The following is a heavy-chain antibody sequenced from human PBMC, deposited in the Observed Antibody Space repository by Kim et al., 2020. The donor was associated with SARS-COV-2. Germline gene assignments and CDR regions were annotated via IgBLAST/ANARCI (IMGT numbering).Heavy chain of an antibody. CDR1: GYTFTSYG. V-gene: IGHV1-18*04. D-gene: IGHD3-10*01. CDR2: ISAYNGNT. J-gene: IGHJ3*02. CDR3: ASHEGIETYYSGSGRLSPSPRAFDI. Sequence: ASVKVSCKASGYTFTSYGISWVRQAPGQGLEWMGWISAYNGNTNYAQKLQGRVTMTTDTSTSTAYMELRSLRSDDTAVYYCASHEGIETYYSGSGRLSPSPRAFDIWGQGTMVTVSS.